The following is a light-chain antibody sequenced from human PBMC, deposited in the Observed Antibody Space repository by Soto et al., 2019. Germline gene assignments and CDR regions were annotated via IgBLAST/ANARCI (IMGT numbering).Light chain of an antibody. CDR3: QEYDSAPQT. CDR2: ATS. Sequence: DIQMTQSPSSLSASVGATVTITCRASQGIIDYLAWYQQRPGKGTTRQVYATSTLHTGGPSRCSGSGAGTDCTLTVRSLQPEDVATYYCQEYDSAPQTCGPGTKVEIK. CDR1: QGIIDY. J-gene: IGKJ1*01. V-gene: IGKV1-27*01.